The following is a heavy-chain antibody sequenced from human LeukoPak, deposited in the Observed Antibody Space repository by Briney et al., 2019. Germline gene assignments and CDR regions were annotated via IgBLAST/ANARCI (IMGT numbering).Heavy chain of an antibody. CDR2: INHSGST. CDR3: ARGNWLAYYDFWSGVLAGGAFDI. D-gene: IGHD3-3*01. CDR1: GGSFSAYY. J-gene: IGHJ3*02. V-gene: IGHV4-34*01. Sequence: SETLSLTCAVYGGSFSAYYWGWIRQPPGKGLEWIGEINHSGSTNYNPSLKSRVTISVDTSKNQFSLKLSSVTAADTAVYYCARGNWLAYYDFWSGVLAGGAFDIWGQGTMVTVSS.